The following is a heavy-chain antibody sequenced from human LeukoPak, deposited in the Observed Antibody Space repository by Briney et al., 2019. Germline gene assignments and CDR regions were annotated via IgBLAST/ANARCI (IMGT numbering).Heavy chain of an antibody. CDR3: AKAPGHCSSTSCYFDP. Sequence: PGGSLRLSCAASGFTFSSYAMSWVRQAPGKGLEWVSAISGSGGSTYYADSVKGRFTISRDNSKNTLYLQMNSLRAEDTAVYYCAKAPGHCSSTSCYFDPWGQGTLVTVSS. CDR1: GFTFSSYA. V-gene: IGHV3-23*01. J-gene: IGHJ5*02. CDR2: ISGSGGST. D-gene: IGHD2-2*01.